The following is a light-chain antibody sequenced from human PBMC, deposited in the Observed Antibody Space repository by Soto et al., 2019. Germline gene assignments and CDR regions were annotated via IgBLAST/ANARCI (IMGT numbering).Light chain of an antibody. Sequence: QSVLTQPPSASGSPGQSVTISCTGTSSDVGSYNYVSWYQQHPDKAPKLMIYEVNKRPSGVPDRFYGSKSGNTASLTVSGLQAEDEADYYCTSYAGYNNPVVFGGGTKLTVL. V-gene: IGLV2-8*01. CDR2: EVN. CDR1: SSDVGSYNY. CDR3: TSYAGYNNPVV. J-gene: IGLJ2*01.